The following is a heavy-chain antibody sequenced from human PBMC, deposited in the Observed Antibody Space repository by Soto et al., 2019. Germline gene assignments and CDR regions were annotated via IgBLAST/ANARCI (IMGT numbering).Heavy chain of an antibody. CDR3: AREKVRYYDFWSGPSYFDC. CDR2: IIPILGIA. CDR1: GGTFSSYT. J-gene: IGHJ4*02. Sequence: SVKVSCKASGGTFSSYTISWVRQAPGQGLEWMGRIIPILGIANYAQKFQGRVTITADKSTSTAYMELSSLRSEDTAVYYCAREKVRYYDFWSGPSYFDCWGQGTLVTVSS. D-gene: IGHD3-3*01. V-gene: IGHV1-69*04.